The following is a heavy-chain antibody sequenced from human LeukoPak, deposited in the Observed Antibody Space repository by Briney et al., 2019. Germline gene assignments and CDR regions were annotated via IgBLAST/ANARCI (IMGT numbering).Heavy chain of an antibody. J-gene: IGHJ4*02. Sequence: PSETLSLTCDVSGGSITQTCYWTWVRQPPGKGLEWIGEVNLQGSTNYNPSLMRRVAISVDTSANHVSLQLTSVTAADTAVYYCAREGGPYRPLDYSGQGTLVTVSS. CDR2: VNLQGST. V-gene: IGHV4-4*02. CDR3: AREGGPYRPLDY. CDR1: GGSITQTCY.